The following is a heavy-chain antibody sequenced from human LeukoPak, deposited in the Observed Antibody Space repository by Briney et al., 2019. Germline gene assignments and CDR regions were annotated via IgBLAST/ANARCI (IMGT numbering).Heavy chain of an antibody. Sequence: GGSLRLSCAASGFPFSNYWMHWVRQAPGKGLVWVSRIDTDGSSTSYADPVKGRFTISRDNAKNTLYLQMNSLRVEDTAVYYCARGSDTSSWYGAFDIWGQGTMVTVSS. CDR1: GFPFSNYW. CDR3: ARGSDTSSWYGAFDI. D-gene: IGHD6-13*01. CDR2: IDTDGSST. V-gene: IGHV3-74*01. J-gene: IGHJ3*02.